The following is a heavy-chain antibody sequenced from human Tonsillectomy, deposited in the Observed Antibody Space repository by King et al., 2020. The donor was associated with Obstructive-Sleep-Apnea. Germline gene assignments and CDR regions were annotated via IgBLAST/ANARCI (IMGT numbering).Heavy chain of an antibody. Sequence: VQLQESGPGLVKPSETLSLTCTVSGDSISSYFWSWIRQPPGKGLQWIGYIYYSGSTNYNPSLKSRVTISVDTSKNQFSLKLSSVTAADTAVYYCARDFYSGSYSYYFDSWDQGTLVTVSS. CDR3: ARDFYSGSYSYYFDS. CDR1: GDSISSYF. D-gene: IGHD1-26*01. V-gene: IGHV4-59*01. CDR2: IYYSGST. J-gene: IGHJ4*02.